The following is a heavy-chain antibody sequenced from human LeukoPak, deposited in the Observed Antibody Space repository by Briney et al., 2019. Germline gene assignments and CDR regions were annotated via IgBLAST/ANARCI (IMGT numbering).Heavy chain of an antibody. CDR3: AKDFHTVTAYAFDI. CDR2: IWCDGSNK. CDR1: GFTFSSYG. V-gene: IGHV3-33*06. D-gene: IGHD4-11*01. Sequence: GRSLRLSCAASGFTFSSYGMHWVRQAPGKGLEWVAVIWCDGSNKYYADSVKGRFTISRDNSKNTLYLQMNSLRAEDTAVYYCAKDFHTVTAYAFDIWGQGTMVTVSS. J-gene: IGHJ3*02.